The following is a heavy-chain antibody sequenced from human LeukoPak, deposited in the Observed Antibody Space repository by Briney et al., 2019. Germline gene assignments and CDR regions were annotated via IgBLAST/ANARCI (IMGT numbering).Heavy chain of an antibody. CDR1: GFTFSSYA. CDR3: SKAPSGSGGSNDY. D-gene: IGHD2-15*01. CDR2: ISGSGGST. V-gene: IGHV3-23*01. J-gene: IGHJ4*02. Sequence: GGSLRLSCAASGFTFSSYAMSWVCQAPGKGLEWVSAISGSGGSTYYADSVKGRFTISRDNSKNTLYLQMNSMRAEDTAVYYCSKAPSGSGGSNDYWGQGTLVTVSS.